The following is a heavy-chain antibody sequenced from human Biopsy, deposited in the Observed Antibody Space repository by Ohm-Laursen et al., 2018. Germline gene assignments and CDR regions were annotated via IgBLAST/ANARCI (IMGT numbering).Heavy chain of an antibody. V-gene: IGHV3-9*01. J-gene: IGHJ4*02. CDR3: ATDHYGSINY. CDR2: ISWNSGNI. Sequence: SLRLSCTASGFIFGDYAMHWVRQASGKGLEWVSGISWNSGNIGYADSVKGRFTISRDNAKNTAYLQMNSLRADDTALYYCATDHYGSINYWGQGTLVTVSS. CDR1: GFIFGDYA. D-gene: IGHD4-17*01.